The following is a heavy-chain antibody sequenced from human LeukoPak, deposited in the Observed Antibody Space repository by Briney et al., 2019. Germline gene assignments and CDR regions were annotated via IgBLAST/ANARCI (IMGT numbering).Heavy chain of an antibody. CDR3: ARDLTAMAQFYFDS. CDR2: IYYSGST. J-gene: IGHJ4*02. D-gene: IGHD5-18*01. V-gene: IGHV4-39*07. Sequence: SETLSLTCTVSGGSISSGGYYWGWIRQPPGKGLEWIGSIYYSGSTYYNPSLKSRVTISVDTSKNQFSLKLSSVTAADTAVYYCARDLTAMAQFYFDSWGQGTLVTVSS. CDR1: GGSISSGGYY.